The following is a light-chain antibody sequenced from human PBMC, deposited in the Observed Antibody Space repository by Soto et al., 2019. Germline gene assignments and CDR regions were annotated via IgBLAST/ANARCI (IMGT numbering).Light chain of an antibody. Sequence: DIVMTQSPDSLAVSLGERATINCKSSQSVSYSSNNQNYFAWYQQKPGQPPKLLISWASARESVVPDRFRGSGSGTDFTLTISSLQAEDVAVYYCHEYYTTPYTFGQGTQLEI. CDR1: QSVSYSSNNQNY. CDR2: WAS. V-gene: IGKV4-1*01. J-gene: IGKJ2*01. CDR3: HEYYTTPYT.